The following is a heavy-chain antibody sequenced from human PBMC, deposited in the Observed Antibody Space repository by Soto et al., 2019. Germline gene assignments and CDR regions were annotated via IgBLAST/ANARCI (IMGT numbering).Heavy chain of an antibody. V-gene: IGHV3-7*01. J-gene: IGHJ1*01. D-gene: IGHD3-22*01. CDR3: ARSSGYHDTYPTNQYFHH. Sequence: PGGSLRLSCAASGFTFSTYWMSWVRQAPGRGLEWVANINQDGSEKYYVDSVKGRFTISRDNARNSLYLQVNSLRADDTAMFYCARSSGYHDTYPTNQYFHHWGPGTLVTVSS. CDR1: GFTFSTYW. CDR2: INQDGSEK.